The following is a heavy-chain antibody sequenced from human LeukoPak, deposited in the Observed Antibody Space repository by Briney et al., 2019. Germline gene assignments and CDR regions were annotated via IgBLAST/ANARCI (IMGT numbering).Heavy chain of an antibody. Sequence: SETLSPTCTVSGGSISSYYWSWIRQPPGKGLEWIGYIYYSGSTNYNPSLKSRVTISVDTSKNQFSLKLSSVTAADTAVYYCASFKDYYYMDVWGKGTTVTISS. V-gene: IGHV4-59*01. CDR1: GGSISSYY. CDR2: IYYSGST. CDR3: ASFKDYYYMDV. J-gene: IGHJ6*03.